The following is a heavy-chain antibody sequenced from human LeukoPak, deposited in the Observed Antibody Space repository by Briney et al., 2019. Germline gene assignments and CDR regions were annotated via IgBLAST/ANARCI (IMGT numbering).Heavy chain of an antibody. J-gene: IGHJ4*02. CDR2: IHPNSGKT. Sequence: GASVKVSRKASGYTFRSYEINWVRQAPGQGLEWVGWIHPNSGKTGYAQNFQGRVTMTRDTSTETAFMELSSLKFDDTAIFYCARGHYGGNRCFDIWGQGTLVTVSS. CDR1: GYTFRSYE. D-gene: IGHD4-23*01. CDR3: ARGHYGGNRCFDI. V-gene: IGHV1-8*01.